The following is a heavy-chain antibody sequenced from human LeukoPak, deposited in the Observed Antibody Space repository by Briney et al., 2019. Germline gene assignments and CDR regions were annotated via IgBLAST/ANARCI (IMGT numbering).Heavy chain of an antibody. Sequence: WVGQPPGKGLEWIGYIYYTGSIYYNPSLKSRVTMSVDTSKNQFSLKLTSVTAVDTALYYCARTDSYGFYFHSWGQGTLVTVSS. D-gene: IGHD2-2*03. CDR2: IYYTGSI. J-gene: IGHJ4*02. V-gene: IGHV4-28*02. CDR3: ARTDSYGFYFHS.